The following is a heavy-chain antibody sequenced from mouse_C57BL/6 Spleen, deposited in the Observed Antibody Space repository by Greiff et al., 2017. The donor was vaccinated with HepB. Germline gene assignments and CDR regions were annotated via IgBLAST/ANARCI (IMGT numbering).Heavy chain of an antibody. CDR1: GYTFTSYW. V-gene: IGHV1-55*01. CDR2: IYPGSGST. D-gene: IGHD2-4*01. Sequence: VQLQQPGAELVKPGASVKMSCKASGYTFTSYWITWVKQRPGQGLEWIGDIYPGSGSTNYNEKFKSKATLTVDTSSSTAYMQLSSLSSEDSAVYYCARSEGRVLRRDEFAYWGQGTLVTVSA. CDR3: ARSEGRVLRRDEFAY. J-gene: IGHJ3*01.